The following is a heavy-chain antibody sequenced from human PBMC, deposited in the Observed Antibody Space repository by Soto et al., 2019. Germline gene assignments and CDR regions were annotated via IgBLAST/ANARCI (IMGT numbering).Heavy chain of an antibody. D-gene: IGHD3-10*01. J-gene: IGHJ4*02. CDR1: GFSSGSYS. Sequence: GGSLRLSCAASGFSSGSYSMHWVRQAPGKGLEWVAISWFDGREENYADSVKGRFTISRDNSKSTLYLQMNNLRAEDTAVYYCARPLWTSGSGEVFDYWGQGT. V-gene: IGHV3-33*01. CDR2: SWFDGREE. CDR3: ARPLWTSGSGEVFDY.